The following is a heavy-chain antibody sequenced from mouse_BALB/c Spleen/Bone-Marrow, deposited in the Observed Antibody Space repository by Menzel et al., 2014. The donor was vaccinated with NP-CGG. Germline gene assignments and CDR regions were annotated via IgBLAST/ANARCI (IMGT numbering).Heavy chain of an antibody. Sequence: QVQLKESGAELVKPGTSVKLSCKASGYTFTSHYIYWVKQRPGQGLKWIGEINPNNGGTNFNEKFKSKATLTVDKSSSTAYMQLSSLTSEDSAVYYCTRLSLLRGYFDYWGQGTTLTVSS. D-gene: IGHD1-2*01. J-gene: IGHJ2*01. CDR1: GYTFTSHY. CDR2: INPNNGGT. V-gene: IGHV1S81*02. CDR3: TRLSLLRGYFDY.